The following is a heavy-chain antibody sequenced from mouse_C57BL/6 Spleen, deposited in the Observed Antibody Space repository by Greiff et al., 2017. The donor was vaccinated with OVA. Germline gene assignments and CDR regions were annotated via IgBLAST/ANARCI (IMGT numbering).Heavy chain of an antibody. CDR1: GFTFSDYG. CDR3: ARGRRPPDYYAMDY. V-gene: IGHV5-17*01. Sequence: EVKVEESGGGLVKPGGSLKLSCAASGFTFSDYGMHWVRQAPEKGLEWVAYISSGSSTIYYADTVKGRFTISRDNAKNTLFLQMTSLRSEDTAMYYCARGRRPPDYYAMDYWGQGTSVTVSS. CDR2: ISSGSSTI. D-gene: IGHD1-2*01. J-gene: IGHJ4*01.